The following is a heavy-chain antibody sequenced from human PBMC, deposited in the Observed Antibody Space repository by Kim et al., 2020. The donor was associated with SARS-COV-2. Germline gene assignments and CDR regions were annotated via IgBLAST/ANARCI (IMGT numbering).Heavy chain of an antibody. V-gene: IGHV1-46*01. CDR3: ARARGP. Sequence: PSGGSTSYAQKFQGRVTMTRDTSTSTVYMELSSLRSEDTGVYYCARARGPWGQGTLVTVSS. CDR2: PSGGST. J-gene: IGHJ5*02.